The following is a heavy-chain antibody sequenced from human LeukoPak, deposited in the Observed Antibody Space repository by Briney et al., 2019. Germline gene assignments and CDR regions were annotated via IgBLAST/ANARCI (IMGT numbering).Heavy chain of an antibody. Sequence: SDTLSLTCTVSGGSISSGGYYWSWIRQHPGKGLEWIGYIYYSGSTYYNPSLKSRVTISVDTSKNQFSLKLSSVTAADTAVYYCARDLRYYDSSGYTLYYYMDVWGKGTTVTVSS. V-gene: IGHV4-31*03. CDR1: GGSISSGGYY. CDR3: ARDLRYYDSSGYTLYYYMDV. J-gene: IGHJ6*03. D-gene: IGHD3-22*01. CDR2: IYYSGST.